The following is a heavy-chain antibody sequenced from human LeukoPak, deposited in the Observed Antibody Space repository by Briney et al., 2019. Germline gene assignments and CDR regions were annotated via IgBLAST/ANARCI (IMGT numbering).Heavy chain of an antibody. D-gene: IGHD5-18*01. CDR2: ISGSAGKI. V-gene: IGHV3-23*01. Sequence: GSLRLSCVASGFTFSNYAMSWVRQAPGKGLDWVSVISGSAGKIRYAGSVKGRFTISRDNPENTVYLQMNNLRAEDTAVYYCAGRVTGYSSGYVYWGQGTLVTVSS. CDR1: GFTFSNYA. J-gene: IGHJ4*02. CDR3: AGRVTGYSSGYVY.